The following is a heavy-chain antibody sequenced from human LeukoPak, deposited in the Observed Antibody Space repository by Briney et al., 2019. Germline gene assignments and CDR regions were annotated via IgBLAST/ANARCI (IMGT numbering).Heavy chain of an antibody. V-gene: IGHV3-23*01. J-gene: IGHJ4*02. Sequence: GGSLRLSCVVSGFTLSSYAMSWVRQAPGKGLEWVSGSSGSGGSSYYSDSVKGRSTISRDNSQDTLFLQMSSLGADDTALYYCASRGTSYSSSWYHDYWGQGTLVTVSS. CDR3: ASRGTSYSSSWYHDY. D-gene: IGHD6-13*01. CDR1: GFTLSSYA. CDR2: SSGSGGSS.